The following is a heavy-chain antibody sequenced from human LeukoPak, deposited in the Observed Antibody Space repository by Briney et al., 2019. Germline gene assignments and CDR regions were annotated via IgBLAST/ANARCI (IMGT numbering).Heavy chain of an antibody. D-gene: IGHD1-26*01. CDR2: IIPIFGTA. Sequence: SVTVSCKASGGTFSSYAISWVRQAPGQGLEWMGGIIPIFGTANYAQKFQGRVTITTDESTSTAYMELSSLRSEDTAVYYCARDGAPTLIVGASFDYWGQGTLVTVSS. J-gene: IGHJ4*02. CDR3: ARDGAPTLIVGASFDY. CDR1: GGTFSSYA. V-gene: IGHV1-69*05.